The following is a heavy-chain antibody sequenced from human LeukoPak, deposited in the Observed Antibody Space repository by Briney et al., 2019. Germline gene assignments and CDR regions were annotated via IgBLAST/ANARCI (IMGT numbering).Heavy chain of an antibody. J-gene: IGHJ4*02. V-gene: IGHV3-30*18. D-gene: IGHD4-11*01. CDR2: IAFDGSNQ. Sequence: GGSLRLSCAASGFAFSTSGMHWVRQAPGKGLEWVALIAFDGSNQHYADSVKGRFTISRDNSENTLYLQMNSLRAEDTAIYYCANPPTVTSFHYWGQGTLVTVSS. CDR1: GFAFSTSG. CDR3: ANPPTVTSFHY.